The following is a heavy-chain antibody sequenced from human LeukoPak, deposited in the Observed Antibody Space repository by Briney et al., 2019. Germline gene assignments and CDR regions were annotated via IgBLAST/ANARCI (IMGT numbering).Heavy chain of an antibody. Sequence: GGSLRLSCAASGFTFSDYYMSWIRQAPGKGLEWVSYISSSGSTIYYADSVKGRFTISRDNSKNTLYLQMNSLRAEDTAVYYCAKGAGIAVAFGNWFDPWGQGTLVTVSS. CDR2: ISSSGSTI. V-gene: IGHV3-11*01. J-gene: IGHJ5*02. CDR3: AKGAGIAVAFGNWFDP. CDR1: GFTFSDYY. D-gene: IGHD6-19*01.